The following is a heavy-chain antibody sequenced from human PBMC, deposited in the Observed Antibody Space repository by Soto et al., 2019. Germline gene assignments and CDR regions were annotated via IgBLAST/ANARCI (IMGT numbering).Heavy chain of an antibody. Sequence: GGSLRLSCTASGFNFSRFWTHWVRQVPGRGLVWVSHINSDGSRTSYADSVKGRFTISRDNAKNTLFLQMNSLRAEDTAVYYCARDLSSCSSARCYSFNYGMDLWGQGTTVTVSS. CDR1: GFNFSRFW. CDR2: INSDGSRT. D-gene: IGHD2-2*01. CDR3: ARDLSSCSSARCYSFNYGMDL. J-gene: IGHJ6*02. V-gene: IGHV3-74*01.